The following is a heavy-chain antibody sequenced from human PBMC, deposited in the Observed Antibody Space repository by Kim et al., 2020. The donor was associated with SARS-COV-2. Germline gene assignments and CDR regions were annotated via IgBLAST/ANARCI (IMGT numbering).Heavy chain of an antibody. V-gene: IGHV3-23*01. D-gene: IGHD6-13*01. CDR3: AKDRSSSWYSDWLDP. J-gene: IGHJ5*02. CDR1: GFTFSSYA. CDR2: ISGSGGST. Sequence: GGSLRLSCAASGFTFSSYAMSWVRQAPGKGLEWVSAISGSGGSTYYADSVKGRFTISRDNSKNTLYLQMNSLRAEDTAVYYCAKDRSSSWYSDWLDPWGQGTLVTVSS.